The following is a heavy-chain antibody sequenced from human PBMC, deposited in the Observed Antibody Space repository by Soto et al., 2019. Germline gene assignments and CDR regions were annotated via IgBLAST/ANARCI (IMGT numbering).Heavy chain of an antibody. J-gene: IGHJ4*02. D-gene: IGHD3-22*01. CDR1: GYTLTNYG. Sequence: QVKLVQSGAEVKKPGASVRVSCKASGYTLTNYGITWVRQATGQGLEWMGWISADNGNTNYAQKFKGRVTMTTHPFTSTAYMELRSLRSDATDVYYCAIEKHRYYDSIGYYYGYCGQGTLVTVSS. CDR2: ISADNGNT. V-gene: IGHV1-18*04. CDR3: AIEKHRYYDSIGYYYGY.